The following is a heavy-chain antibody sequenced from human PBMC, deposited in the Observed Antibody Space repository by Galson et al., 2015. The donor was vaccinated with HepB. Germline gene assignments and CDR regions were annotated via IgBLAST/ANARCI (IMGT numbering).Heavy chain of an antibody. CDR3: ARAGWLVYAFDI. J-gene: IGHJ3*02. D-gene: IGHD6-19*01. V-gene: IGHV3-48*03. Sequence: SLRLSCAASGFTFSSYDMNWVRQAPGKGLEWVSYISSSGSTIYYADSVKGRFTISRDNAKNSLYLQMNSLRAEDTAVYYCARAGWLVYAFDIWGQGTMVTVSS. CDR1: GFTFSSYD. CDR2: ISSSGSTI.